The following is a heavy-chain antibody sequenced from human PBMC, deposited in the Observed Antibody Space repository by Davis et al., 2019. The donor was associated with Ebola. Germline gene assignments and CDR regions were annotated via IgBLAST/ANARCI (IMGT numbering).Heavy chain of an antibody. CDR2: ISSDGGIT. CDR1: GFTFSRYW. Sequence: GESLKISCAASGFTFSRYWMHWVRQAPGKGLVYVSRISSDGGITSYADSVKGRFSISRDSTSNTLYLQMNGLRAEDTAVYYCARDLTRGYSGYGMNVWGKGTTVTVSS. CDR3: ARDLTRGYSGYGMNV. V-gene: IGHV3-74*01. J-gene: IGHJ6*04. D-gene: IGHD5-12*01.